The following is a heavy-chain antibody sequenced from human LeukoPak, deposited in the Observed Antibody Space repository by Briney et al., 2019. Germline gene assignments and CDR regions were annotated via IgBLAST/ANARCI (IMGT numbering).Heavy chain of an antibody. D-gene: IGHD7-27*01. J-gene: IGHJ4*02. Sequence: SETLSLTCAVSGGSISSNHWWSWVRQPPGKGLEWIGEIFHSGSTNYNPSLESRVSISVDKSKNQLSLNLTSVTAADTAVYYCASNTGTVFDYWGQGALVTVSS. V-gene: IGHV4-4*02. CDR3: ASNTGTVFDY. CDR2: IFHSGST. CDR1: GGSISSNHW.